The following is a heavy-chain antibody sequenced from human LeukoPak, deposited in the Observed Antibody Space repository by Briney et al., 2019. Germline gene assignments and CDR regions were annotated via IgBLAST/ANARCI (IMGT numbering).Heavy chain of an antibody. CDR3: ARGYCGGDCYGD. D-gene: IGHD2-21*02. CDR2: ISGSSRHI. CDR1: GFTFSDYF. Sequence: GGSLRLSCAASGFTFSDYFMNWVRQAPGKGLEYVSSISGSSRHIYYADSVKGRFTISRDNTKSSLYLQMNSLRVEDMAVYYCARGYCGGDCYGDWGQGTLVTVSS. J-gene: IGHJ1*01. V-gene: IGHV3-21*04.